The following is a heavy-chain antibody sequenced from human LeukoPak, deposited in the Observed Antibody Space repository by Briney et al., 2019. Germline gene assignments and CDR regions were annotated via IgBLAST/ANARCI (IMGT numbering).Heavy chain of an antibody. CDR1: GLNFSDYY. D-gene: IGHD6-13*01. J-gene: IGHJ4*02. V-gene: IGHV3-11*01. CDR3: ARVGSAAAGSYFFDY. CDR2: ISKTSRAT. Sequence: GGSLRLSCAASGLNFSDYYMSWIRQAPGKGLEWVSYISKTSRATYYADSLKGRFTISRDNAENSLYLQMNSLRAEDTAVYYCARVGSAAAGSYFFDYWGQGTLVTVSS.